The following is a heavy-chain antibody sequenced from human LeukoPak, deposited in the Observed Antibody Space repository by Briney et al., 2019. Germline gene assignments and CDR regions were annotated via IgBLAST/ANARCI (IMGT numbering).Heavy chain of an antibody. CDR3: ARDRPHGSYLDFDY. V-gene: IGHV3-53*01. Sequence: GGSLRLSCAASGFTVSSNYMSWVRQAPGKGLEWVSVIYSGGSTNYADSVKGRFTISRDNSKNTLYLQMNSLRAEDTAVYYCARDRPHGSYLDFDYWGQETLVTVSS. J-gene: IGHJ4*02. CDR2: IYSGGST. CDR1: GFTVSSNY. D-gene: IGHD1-26*01.